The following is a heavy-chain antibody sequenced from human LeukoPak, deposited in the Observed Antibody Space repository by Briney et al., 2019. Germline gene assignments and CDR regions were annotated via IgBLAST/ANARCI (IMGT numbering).Heavy chain of an antibody. CDR2: ISAYNGNT. CDR1: GYTFTSYG. CDR3: ARDSTPYYYDSSGYWNWFDP. V-gene: IGHV1-18*01. Sequence: ASVKVSFKASGYTFTSYGISWVRQAPGQGLEWMGWISAYNGNTNYAQKLQGRVTMTTDTSTSTAYMELRSLRSDDTAVYYCARDSTPYYYDSSGYWNWFDPWGQGTLVTVSS. J-gene: IGHJ5*02. D-gene: IGHD3-22*01.